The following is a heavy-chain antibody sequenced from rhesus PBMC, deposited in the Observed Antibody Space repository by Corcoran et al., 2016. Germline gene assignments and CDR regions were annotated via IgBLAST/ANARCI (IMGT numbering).Heavy chain of an antibody. Sequence: QVQLQESGPGLVKPSETLSLTCAVSGYSISSGYGWSWIRQPPGKGLEWIGYIGGSSGSNNYNPSLKSRVTISKDSSKNQFSLERSSMTAADTAVYYCARALAGTTDYWGQGVLVTVSS. J-gene: IGHJ4*01. CDR3: ARALAGTTDY. D-gene: IGHD1-14*01. CDR2: IGGSSGSN. V-gene: IGHV4-127*01. CDR1: GYSISSGYG.